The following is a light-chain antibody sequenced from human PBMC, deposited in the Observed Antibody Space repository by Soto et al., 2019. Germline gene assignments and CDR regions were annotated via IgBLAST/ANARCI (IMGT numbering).Light chain of an antibody. V-gene: IGLV2-14*01. J-gene: IGLJ1*01. Sequence: QSVLTQPASVSGSPGQSITISCTGTSSAVGGYKFVSWYQQHPGTAPKLMIYEVSNRPSGVSSRFSGSKSGNTASLTISGLQAEYEADYFCGSVSGSIYVVGNGSMVTVL. CDR3: GSVSGSIYV. CDR2: EVS. CDR1: SSAVGGYKF.